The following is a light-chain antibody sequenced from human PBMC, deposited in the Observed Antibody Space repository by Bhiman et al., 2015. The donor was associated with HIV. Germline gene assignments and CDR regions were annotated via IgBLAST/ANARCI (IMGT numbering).Light chain of an antibody. Sequence: QSALTQPASVSGSPGQSITISCTGTSSDVGGYNYVSWYQQHPGKAPKLVIYDVSKRPSGVSNRFSGSKSGNTASLTISGLQAEDEADYYCCSYAGSYVFGTGTKVTVL. V-gene: IGLV2-14*01. CDR2: DVS. J-gene: IGLJ1*01. CDR3: CSYAGSYV. CDR1: SSDVGGYNY.